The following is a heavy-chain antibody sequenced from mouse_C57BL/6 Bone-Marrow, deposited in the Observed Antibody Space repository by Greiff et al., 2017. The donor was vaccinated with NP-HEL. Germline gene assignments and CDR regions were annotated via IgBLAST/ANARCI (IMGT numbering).Heavy chain of an antibody. J-gene: IGHJ4*01. D-gene: IGHD1-1*01. Sequence: EVQWVESGPELVKPGASVKISCKASGYSFTGYYMNWVKQSPEKSLEWIGEINPSTGGTTYNQKFKAKATLTVDKSSSTAYMQLKSLTSEDSAVYYCARSDYGSPYAMDYWGQGTSVTVSS. V-gene: IGHV1-42*01. CDR1: GYSFTGYY. CDR3: ARSDYGSPYAMDY. CDR2: INPSTGGT.